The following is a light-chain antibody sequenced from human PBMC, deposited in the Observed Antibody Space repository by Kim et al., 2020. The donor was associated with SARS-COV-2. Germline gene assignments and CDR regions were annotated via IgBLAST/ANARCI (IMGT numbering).Light chain of an antibody. CDR3: QQYNSAPWT. J-gene: IGKJ1*01. V-gene: IGKV1-5*03. CDR1: ESISRW. CDR2: KAS. Sequence: AAVGDVVTITCRASESISRWLALYQQKPGKAPKLLIYKASSVESGVPSRFSGSGSGTEFTLTISSLQPDDFATYHCQQYNSAPWTFGQGTKVDIK.